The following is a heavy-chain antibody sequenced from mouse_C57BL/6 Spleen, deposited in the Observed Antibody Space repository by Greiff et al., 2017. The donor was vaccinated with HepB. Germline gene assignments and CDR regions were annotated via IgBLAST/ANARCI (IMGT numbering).Heavy chain of an antibody. CDR1: GFTFSDYG. V-gene: IGHV5-17*01. J-gene: IGHJ1*03. CDR2: ISSGSSTI. Sequence: EVQLQQSGGGLVKPGGSLKLSCAASGFTFSDYGMHWVRQAPEKGLEWVAYISSGSSTIYYADTVKGRFTISRDNAKNTLFLQMTSLRSEDTAMYYCARPRYYGSSYNWYFDVWGTGTTVTVSS. CDR3: ARPRYYGSSYNWYFDV. D-gene: IGHD1-1*01.